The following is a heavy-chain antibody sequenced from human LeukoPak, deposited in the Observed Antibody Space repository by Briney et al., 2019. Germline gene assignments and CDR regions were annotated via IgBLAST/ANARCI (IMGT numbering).Heavy chain of an antibody. V-gene: IGHV1-18*04. Sequence: ASVKVSCKASGYTFTGYYMHWVRQAPGQGLEWMGWISAYNGNTNYAQKLQSRVTMTTDTSTSTAYMELRSLRSDDTAVYYCARPSLGARSGFDPWGQGTLVTVSS. D-gene: IGHD1-26*01. J-gene: IGHJ5*02. CDR2: ISAYNGNT. CDR3: ARPSLGARSGFDP. CDR1: GYTFTGYY.